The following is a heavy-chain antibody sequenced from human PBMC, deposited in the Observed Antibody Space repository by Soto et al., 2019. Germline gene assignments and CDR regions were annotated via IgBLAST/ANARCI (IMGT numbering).Heavy chain of an antibody. D-gene: IGHD2-2*01. CDR2: IIPILGIA. J-gene: IGHJ4*02. Sequence: SVKVSCKASGGTFSSYTISWVRQAPGQGLEWMGRIIPILGIANYAQKFQGRVTITADKSTSTAYMELSSLRSEDTAVYYCATPNCSSTSCYPNYFDYWGQGTLVTVSS. V-gene: IGHV1-69*02. CDR3: ATPNCSSTSCYPNYFDY. CDR1: GGTFSSYT.